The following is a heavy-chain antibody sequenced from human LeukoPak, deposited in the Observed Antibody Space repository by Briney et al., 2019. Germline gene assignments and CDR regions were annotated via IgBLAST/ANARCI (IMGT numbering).Heavy chain of an antibody. D-gene: IGHD6-13*01. J-gene: IGHJ6*03. CDR3: ARGTIRDSSWIYYYYYYYMDV. V-gene: IGHV1-24*01. Sequence: ASVKVSCKVSGYTLTELSMHWVRQAPGKGLEWMGGFDPEDGETIYAQKFQGRVTMTRNTSISTAYMELSSLRSEDTAVYYCARGTIRDSSWIYYYYYYYMDVWGKGTTVTISS. CDR2: FDPEDGET. CDR1: GYTLTELS.